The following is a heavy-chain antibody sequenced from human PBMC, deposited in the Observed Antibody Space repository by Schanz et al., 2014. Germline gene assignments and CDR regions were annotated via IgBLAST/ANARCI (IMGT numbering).Heavy chain of an antibody. Sequence: QVQLVESGGGVVQPGRSLRLSCAASGFTFSSYGMHWVRQAPGKGLEWVAILWHDGSKKYYADSVKGRFTISGDSSKYTVYLQMNSLRADDTAVYYCAKGPYYYYYMDVWGNGTTVTVSS. J-gene: IGHJ6*03. CDR2: LWHDGSKK. CDR1: GFTFSSYG. CDR3: AKGPYYYYYMDV. V-gene: IGHV3-33*06.